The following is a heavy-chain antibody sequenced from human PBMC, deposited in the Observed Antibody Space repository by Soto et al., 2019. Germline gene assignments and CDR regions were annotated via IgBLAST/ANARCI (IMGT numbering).Heavy chain of an antibody. D-gene: IGHD6-19*01. CDR1: GFTFSGYA. CDR3: ARDKNSGIALTGTGY. J-gene: IGHJ4*02. CDR2: ISYDGSDK. V-gene: IGHV3-30-3*01. Sequence: GGSLRLSCAASGFTFSGYAIHWVRQAPGKGLEWVALISYDGSDKYYADSVKDRFTISRDNSKNTLYLQMNSLRAEDTAVYYCARDKNSGIALTGTGYWGQGTLVTVSS.